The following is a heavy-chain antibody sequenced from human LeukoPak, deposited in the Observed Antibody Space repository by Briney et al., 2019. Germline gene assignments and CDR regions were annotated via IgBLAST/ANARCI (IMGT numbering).Heavy chain of an antibody. V-gene: IGHV4-59*01. Sequence: SETLSLTCTVSGGSISSYYWGWIRQPPGKGLEWIGYIYYSGSTNYNPSLKSRVTISVDTSKNQFSLKLSSVTAADTAVYYCARAKVGYSSSWYTSDYWGQGTLVTVSS. CDR1: GGSISSYY. D-gene: IGHD6-13*01. CDR3: ARAKVGYSSSWYTSDY. CDR2: IYYSGST. J-gene: IGHJ4*02.